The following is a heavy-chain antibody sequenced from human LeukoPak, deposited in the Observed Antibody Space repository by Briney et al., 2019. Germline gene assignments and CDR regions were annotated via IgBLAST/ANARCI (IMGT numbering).Heavy chain of an antibody. V-gene: IGHV3-23*01. CDR2: ICGSGGST. CDR3: AKGRSPITRVLGVIIALDY. Sequence: GGSLTLSCGASGFTFSSYSMSWVRQAPGKGLEWVSAICGSGGSTYYADPVKGRFTISRDYSKHFSYLQMNSMSAEATAVYYCAKGRSPITRVLGVIIALDYWGQGPLVTVSS. CDR1: GFTFSSYS. J-gene: IGHJ4*02. D-gene: IGHD3-10*01.